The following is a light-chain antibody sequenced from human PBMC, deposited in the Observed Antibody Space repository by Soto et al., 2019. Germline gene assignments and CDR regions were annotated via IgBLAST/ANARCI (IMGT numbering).Light chain of an antibody. CDR2: GVN. V-gene: IGLV2-8*01. CDR1: SNDIGGSNF. J-gene: IGLJ1*01. CDR3: SSFAVGNNPRYV. Sequence: QSALTQPPSASGSPGQSVTISCTGTSNDIGGSNFVSWYQHHPGKAPKLMVYGVNKRPSGVPDRFSGSKSGNTASLTVSGLQVEDEADYYCSSFAVGNNPRYVFATGTKVTVL.